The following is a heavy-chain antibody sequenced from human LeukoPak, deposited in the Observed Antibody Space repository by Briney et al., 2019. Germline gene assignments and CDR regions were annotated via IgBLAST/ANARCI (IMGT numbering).Heavy chain of an antibody. CDR1: GFTVGSNY. CDR2: IYSGGST. Sequence: GGSLRLSCAASGFTVGSNYMNWVRQAPGKGFEWVSSIYSGGSTDYADSVKGRFIISRDSSKNTVYLQMNSLRSDDTAEYYCAGNNYASGTFLVYWGQGTLVTVSS. V-gene: IGHV3-66*02. D-gene: IGHD3-10*01. CDR3: AGNNYASGTFLVY. J-gene: IGHJ4*02.